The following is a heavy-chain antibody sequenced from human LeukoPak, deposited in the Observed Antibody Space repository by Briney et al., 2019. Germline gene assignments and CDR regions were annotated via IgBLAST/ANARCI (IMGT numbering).Heavy chain of an antibody. D-gene: IGHD5-18*01. CDR1: GFTFSSYA. Sequence: AGSLRLSCAAPGFTFSSYAMSWVRQAPGKGLEWVSAISGSVGSTYYADSVKGRFTISRDNSKNTLYLQMNSLRAEDTAVYYCAKDVTSGYSYVYWGQGTLVTVSS. CDR2: ISGSVGST. J-gene: IGHJ4*02. V-gene: IGHV3-23*01. CDR3: AKDVTSGYSYVY.